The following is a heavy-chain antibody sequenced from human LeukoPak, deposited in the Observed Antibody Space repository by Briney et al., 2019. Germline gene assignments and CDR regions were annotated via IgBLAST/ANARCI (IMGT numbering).Heavy chain of an antibody. D-gene: IGHD3-3*01. CDR2: IYYSGST. J-gene: IGHJ4*02. CDR1: GGSISSSSYY. V-gene: IGHV4-39*07. CDR3: ESHSLLRFLEWLSD. Sequence: SETLSLTCTVSGGSISSSSYYWGWIRQPPGKGLEWIGSIYYSGSTYYNPSLKSRVTISVDTSKNQFSLKLSSVTAADTAVYYCESHSLLRFLEWLSDWGQGTLVTVSS.